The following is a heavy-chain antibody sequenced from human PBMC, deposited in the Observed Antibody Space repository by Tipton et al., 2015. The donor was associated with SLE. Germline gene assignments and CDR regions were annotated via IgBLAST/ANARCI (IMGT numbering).Heavy chain of an antibody. D-gene: IGHD5-18*01. CDR1: GGSISSYY. Sequence: GLVKPSETLSLTCTASGGSISSYYWSWIRQPPGKGLEWIGYIYYSGSTNYNPSLKSRLTISVDTSKNQFSLKLSSVTAADTAVHYCAGWIPAYWYFDLWGRGTLVTVSS. CDR2: IYYSGST. V-gene: IGHV4-59*01. CDR3: AGWIPAYWYFDL. J-gene: IGHJ2*01.